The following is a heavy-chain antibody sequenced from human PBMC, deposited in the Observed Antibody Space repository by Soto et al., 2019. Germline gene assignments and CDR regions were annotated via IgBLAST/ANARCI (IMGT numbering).Heavy chain of an antibody. CDR2: INAGNGNT. J-gene: IGHJ6*02. Sequence: RXAVKVSCKASGYPLTSYAMHWVRQAPGQRLGWMGWINAGNGNTKYSQKFQGRVTITRDTSASTAYMELSSLRSEDTAVYYCASPDLNRMSEAPQLAHYYGMDVWGQGTTVTVSS. V-gene: IGHV1-3*01. CDR1: GYPLTSYA. CDR3: ASPDLNRMSEAPQLAHYYGMDV. D-gene: IGHD2-8*01.